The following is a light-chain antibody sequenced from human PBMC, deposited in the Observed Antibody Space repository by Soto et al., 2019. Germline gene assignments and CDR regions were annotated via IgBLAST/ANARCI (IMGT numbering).Light chain of an antibody. J-gene: IGKJ1*01. Sequence: DIQMTQSPSSLSASVGDRVTITCRASQSISSYLNWYQQKPGKAPKLLIYAASSLQSGVPSRFSDSGSGTAFTLTISSLQPEDFATYYCQQSYSTPRTFAQGTKVEIK. CDR2: AAS. CDR1: QSISSY. V-gene: IGKV1-39*01. CDR3: QQSYSTPRT.